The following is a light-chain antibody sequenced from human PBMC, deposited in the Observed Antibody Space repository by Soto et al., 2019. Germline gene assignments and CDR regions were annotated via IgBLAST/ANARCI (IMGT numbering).Light chain of an antibody. CDR1: SSNIGSNF. Sequence: QSVLTQPPSASGTPGQRVTISCSGSSSNIGSNFVYWYRQLPGTAPKVLIYRDNQRPSGVPDRFSVSKSGTSASLAISGLRSEDEADYYCSSYTSSSTLDVFGTGTKLTVL. CDR3: SSYTSSSTLDV. CDR2: RDN. J-gene: IGLJ1*01. V-gene: IGLV1-47*01.